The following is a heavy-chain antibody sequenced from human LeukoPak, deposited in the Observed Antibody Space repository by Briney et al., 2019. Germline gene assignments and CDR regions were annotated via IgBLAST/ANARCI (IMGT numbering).Heavy chain of an antibody. V-gene: IGHV3-74*01. CDR2: INRDVSST. CDR3: ARVPYVFDL. CDR1: GFTFSNYW. J-gene: IGHJ3*01. Sequence: PGGSLRLSCAASGFTFSNYWMHWVRQAPGKGLVWVSRINRDVSSTDYLDSVKGRFTISRDNARNTLYLQMNSLRAEDTAVYYCARVPYVFDLWGQGTMVTVSS.